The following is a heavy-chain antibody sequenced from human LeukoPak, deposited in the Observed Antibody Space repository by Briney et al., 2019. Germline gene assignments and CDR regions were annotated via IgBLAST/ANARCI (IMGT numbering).Heavy chain of an antibody. CDR2: TKQDGSEK. V-gene: IGHV3-7*01. CDR1: GFTFSSYW. Sequence: PGGSLRLSCAASGFTFSSYWMSWVRQAPGKGLEWVANTKQDGSEKYYVDSVKGRFTISRDNAKNSLYLQMNSLRAEDTAVYYCARETGKRYYGSGSYWEYYFDYWGQGTLVTVSS. CDR3: ARETGKRYYGSGSYWEYYFDY. D-gene: IGHD3-10*01. J-gene: IGHJ4*02.